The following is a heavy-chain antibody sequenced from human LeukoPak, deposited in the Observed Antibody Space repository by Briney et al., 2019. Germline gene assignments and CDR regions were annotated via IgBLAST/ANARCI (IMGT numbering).Heavy chain of an antibody. CDR2: ISSSGGST. J-gene: IGHJ4*02. V-gene: IGHV3-23*01. CDR3: ARGDSGYASFDY. CDR1: GFTFSSYG. Sequence: GGSLRLSCAASGFTFSSYGMSWVRQAPGKGLEWVSRISSSGGSTYYADSVKGRFTISRDNSKNTLYLQMNSLRAEDTAVYYCARGDSGYASFDYWGQGTLVTVSS. D-gene: IGHD5-12*01.